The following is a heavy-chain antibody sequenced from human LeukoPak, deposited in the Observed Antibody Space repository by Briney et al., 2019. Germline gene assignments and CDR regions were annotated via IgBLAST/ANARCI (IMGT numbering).Heavy chain of an antibody. CDR2: ISGSGGST. V-gene: IGHV3-23*01. D-gene: IGHD1-26*01. CDR1: GFTFSIYA. Sequence: GGSLRLSCAAAGFTFSIYAMSRVRQAPGKGLEWVSAISGSGGSTYYADSVKGRFTISRDNSKNTLYLQMNSLRAEDTAIYYCAKAAGATSSRWFDPWGQGTLVTASS. CDR3: AKAAGATSSRWFDP. J-gene: IGHJ5*02.